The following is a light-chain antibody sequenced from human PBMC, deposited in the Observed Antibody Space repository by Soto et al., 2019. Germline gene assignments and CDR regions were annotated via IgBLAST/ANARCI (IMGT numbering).Light chain of an antibody. CDR3: QQYGSSPLT. CDR2: GAS. CDR1: QSVSSSY. V-gene: IGKV3-20*01. J-gene: IGKJ4*01. Sequence: EIVLTQSPGTLSLSPGERATLSCRASQSVSSSYFAWYQQKPGQAPRLLIYGASSRATGIPDRFSGSGSGTYVTLTISRLEPEDFAVYYCQQYGSSPLTFGGGTNVEIK.